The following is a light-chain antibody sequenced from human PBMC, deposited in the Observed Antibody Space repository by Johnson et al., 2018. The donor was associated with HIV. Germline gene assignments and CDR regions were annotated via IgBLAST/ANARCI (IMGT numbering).Light chain of an antibody. CDR2: ENN. CDR1: SSNIGNNY. V-gene: IGLV1-51*02. CDR3: GTWDSSLSGGV. J-gene: IGLJ1*01. Sequence: HSVLTQPPSVSAAPGQKVTISCSGSSSNIGNNYVSWYQQLPGTAPKLLIYENNRRPSGIPYRFSGSKSGTSATLGITGLQTGDEADYYCGTWDSSLSGGVFGTGTKVTVL.